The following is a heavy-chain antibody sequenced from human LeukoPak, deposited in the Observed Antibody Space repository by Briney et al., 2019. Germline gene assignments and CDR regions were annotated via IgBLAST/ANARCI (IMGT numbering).Heavy chain of an antibody. CDR1: RSTFSSYW. V-gene: IGHV3-74*01. J-gene: IGHJ4*02. Sequence: GGSLRLSCAASRSTFSSYWMHWVRQAPGKGLVWVSRINSDGSSTSYADSVKGRFTISRDNAKSTLYLQMNSLRAEDTAVYYCATSTYCSGGSCYSRTFQYWGQGTLVTVSS. CDR2: INSDGSST. D-gene: IGHD2-15*01. CDR3: ATSTYCSGGSCYSRTFQY.